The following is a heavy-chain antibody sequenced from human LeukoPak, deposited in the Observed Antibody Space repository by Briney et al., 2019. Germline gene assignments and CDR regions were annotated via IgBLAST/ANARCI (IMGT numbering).Heavy chain of an antibody. Sequence: GESLKISWKGSGYSFTSYWIGWVRQMPGKSLEWMGIIYPGDSDTRYSPSFQGQVTISADKSISTAYLQWSSLKASDTAMYYCARRSDSSSWYRAFDIWGQGTMVIVSS. V-gene: IGHV5-51*01. D-gene: IGHD6-13*01. J-gene: IGHJ3*02. CDR1: GYSFTSYW. CDR3: ARRSDSSSWYRAFDI. CDR2: IYPGDSDT.